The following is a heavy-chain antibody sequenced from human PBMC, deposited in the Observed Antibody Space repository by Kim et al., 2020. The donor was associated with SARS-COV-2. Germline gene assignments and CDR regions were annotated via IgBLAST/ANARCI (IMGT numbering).Heavy chain of an antibody. CDR1: GFTFDDYA. CDR3: AKGFLDTAMEGIDY. V-gene: IGHV3-9*01. D-gene: IGHD5-18*01. J-gene: IGHJ4*02. CDR2: ISWNSGSI. Sequence: GGSLRLSCAASGFTFDDYAMHWVRQAPGKGLEWVSGISWNSGSIGYADSVKGRFTISRDNAKNSLYLQMNSLRAEDTALYYCAKGFLDTAMEGIDYWGQGTLVTVSS.